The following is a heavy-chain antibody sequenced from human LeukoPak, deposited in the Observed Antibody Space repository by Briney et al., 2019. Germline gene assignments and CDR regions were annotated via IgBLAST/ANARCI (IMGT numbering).Heavy chain of an antibody. CDR1: GYTFTGYY. D-gene: IGHD5-18*01. CDR2: INPNSGGT. J-gene: IGHJ5*02. Sequence: ASVKVSCKASGYTFTGYYMHWVRQAPGQGLEWMGWINPNSGGTNYAQKFQGRVTMTRDTSISTAYMELSRLRSDDTAVYYCAREDTAMVWGFDPWGQGTLVTVSS. CDR3: AREDTAMVWGFDP. V-gene: IGHV1-2*02.